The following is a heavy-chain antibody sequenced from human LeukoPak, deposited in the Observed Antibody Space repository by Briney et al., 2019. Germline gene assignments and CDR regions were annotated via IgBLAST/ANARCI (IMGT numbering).Heavy chain of an antibody. CDR1: GFTFSSYS. CDR3: ARDGEKLRVGAFDI. CDR2: ISSSSSYI. Sequence: GGSLRLSCAASGFTFSSYSMNWVRQAPVKGLEWVSSISSSSSYIYYADSVKGRFTISRDNAKNSLYLQMNSLRAEDTAVYYCARDGEKLRVGAFDIWGQGTMVTVSS. D-gene: IGHD4-17*01. V-gene: IGHV3-21*01. J-gene: IGHJ3*02.